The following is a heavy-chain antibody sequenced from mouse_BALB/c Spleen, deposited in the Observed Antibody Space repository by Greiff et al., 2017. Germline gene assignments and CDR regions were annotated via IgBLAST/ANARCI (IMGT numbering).Heavy chain of an antibody. J-gene: IGHJ3*01. D-gene: IGHD1-1*01. Sequence: QVQLQQPGAELVKPGASVKLSCKASGYTFTSYWMHWVKQRPGQGLEWIGEINPSNGRTNYNEKFKSKATLTVDKSSSTAYMQLSSLTSEDSAVYYCARMTIYYYGSSLFAYWGQGTLVTVSA. V-gene: IGHV1S81*02. CDR2: INPSNGRT. CDR3: ARMTIYYYGSSLFAY. CDR1: GYTFTSYW.